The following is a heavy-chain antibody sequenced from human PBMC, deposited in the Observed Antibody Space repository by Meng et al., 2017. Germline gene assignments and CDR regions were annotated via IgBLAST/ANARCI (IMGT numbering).Heavy chain of an antibody. CDR1: GGSISSYY. CDR2: IYYSGST. V-gene: IGHV4-59*01. CDR3: ARGYDFWSGQYYFDY. Sequence: QGQLKESGPGLVKPSETLSLTCTVSGGSISSYYWSWIRQPPGKGLEWIGYIYYSGSTNYNPSLKSRVTISVDTSKNQFSPKLSSVTAADTAVYYCARGYDFWSGQYYFDYWGQGTLVTVSS. J-gene: IGHJ4*02. D-gene: IGHD3-3*01.